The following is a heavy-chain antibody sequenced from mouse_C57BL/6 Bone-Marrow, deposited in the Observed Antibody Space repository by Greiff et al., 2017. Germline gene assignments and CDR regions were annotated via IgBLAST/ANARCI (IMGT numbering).Heavy chain of an antibody. CDR3: TTGPFITTVVGQDY. V-gene: IGHV14-4*01. J-gene: IGHJ2*01. CDR1: GFNIKDDY. Sequence: DVQLQPSGAELVRPGASVKLSCTASGFNIKDDYMHWVKQRPEQGLEWIGWIDPENGDTAYASKFQGKATITADTSSNTAYLQLSSLTSEDTAVYYCTTGPFITTVVGQDYWGQGTTLTVSS. CDR2: IDPENGDT. D-gene: IGHD1-1*01.